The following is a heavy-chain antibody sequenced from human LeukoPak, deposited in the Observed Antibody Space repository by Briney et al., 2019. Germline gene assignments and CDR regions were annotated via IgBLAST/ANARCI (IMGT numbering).Heavy chain of an antibody. CDR1: GFTFTNYA. V-gene: IGHV3-9*01. Sequence: PGGSLRLSCAASGFTFTNYAMSWVRQAPGRRLEWVSGISWNSGSIGYADSVKGRFTISRDNAKNSLYLQMNSLRAEDTALYYCAKDGGFGELYYFDYWGQGTLVTVSS. CDR3: AKDGGFGELYYFDY. CDR2: ISWNSGSI. D-gene: IGHD3-10*01. J-gene: IGHJ4*02.